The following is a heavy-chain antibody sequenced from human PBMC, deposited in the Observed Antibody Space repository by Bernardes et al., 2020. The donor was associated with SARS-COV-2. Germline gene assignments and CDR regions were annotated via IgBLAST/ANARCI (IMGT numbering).Heavy chain of an antibody. CDR1: GFTFSSYS. Sequence: GGSLRLSCAASGFTFSSYSMNWVRQAPGKGPEWVSYISSNSIIKYYADSVKGRFFISRDNDKDLVFLQMNSLRAEDTAVYYCARDLSNFGDFLNHAFHVWGQGTQVTVSS. J-gene: IGHJ3*01. D-gene: IGHD2-21*02. CDR3: ARDLSNFGDFLNHAFHV. V-gene: IGHV3-48*01. CDR2: ISSNSIIK.